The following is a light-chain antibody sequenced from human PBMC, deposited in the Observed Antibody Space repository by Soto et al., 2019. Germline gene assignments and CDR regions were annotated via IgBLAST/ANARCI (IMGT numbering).Light chain of an antibody. CDR3: CSYAGNSSFVL. J-gene: IGLJ2*01. Sequence: QSVLTQPASVSGSPGQSITISCTGTRTDVGSYDLVSWYQQLPGKVHKLVIYEVTKRPSGVSNRFSGSKSGNTDSLTSSSLQAEDEADYYCCSYAGNSSFVLFGGGTKLTVL. CDR2: EVT. CDR1: RTDVGSYDL. V-gene: IGLV2-23*02.